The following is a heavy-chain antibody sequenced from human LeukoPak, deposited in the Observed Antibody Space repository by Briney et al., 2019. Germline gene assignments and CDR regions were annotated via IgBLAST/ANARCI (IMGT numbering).Heavy chain of an antibody. CDR1: GGSISSGSYY. D-gene: IGHD1-1*01. CDR2: IYSSGST. V-gene: IGHV4-61*02. Sequence: SETLSLTCTVSGGSISSGSYYWNWIRQPAGKGLEWIGRIYSSGSTNYNPSLKSRVTLLVDTSKNHFSLKLSSVTAADTAVYYCASGFRGQLGYFDYWGQGTLVTVSS. J-gene: IGHJ4*02. CDR3: ASGFRGQLGYFDY.